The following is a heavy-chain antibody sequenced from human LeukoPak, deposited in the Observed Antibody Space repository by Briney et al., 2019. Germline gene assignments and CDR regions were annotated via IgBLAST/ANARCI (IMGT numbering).Heavy chain of an antibody. V-gene: IGHV4-61*01. J-gene: IGHJ3*01. CDR2: VYYSGST. Sequence: SETLSLTCTVSGGSVRSDSYYWSWIRQPPGKGLEWIGYVYYSGSTNYNPSLKSRVTISVDTSKNQFSLKLRSVTAADTAVYYCVREAATDYYDSSGYYRQTEVFDAWGQGTMVTVSS. D-gene: IGHD3-22*01. CDR1: GGSVRSDSYY. CDR3: VREAATDYYDSSGYYRQTEVFDA.